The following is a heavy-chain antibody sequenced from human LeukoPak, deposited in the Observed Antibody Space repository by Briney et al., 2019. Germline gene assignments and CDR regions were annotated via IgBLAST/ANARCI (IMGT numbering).Heavy chain of an antibody. V-gene: IGHV4-4*07. CDR2: IYSSGGT. D-gene: IGHD2-2*02. CDR1: GGSFSGYY. Sequence: SETLSLTCAVYGGSFSGYYWSWIRQPAGKGLEWIGRIYSSGGTNYNPSLKSRVTISRDTSKNHFSLELSSVTAADTAVYYCARDSVLYCFDYWGQGTLVTVSS. CDR3: ARDSVLYCFDY. J-gene: IGHJ4*02.